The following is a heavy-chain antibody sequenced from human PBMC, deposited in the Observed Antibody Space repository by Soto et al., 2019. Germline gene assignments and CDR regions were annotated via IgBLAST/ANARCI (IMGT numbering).Heavy chain of an antibody. Sequence: GGSLRLSCAASGFTFSGYGMHWVRQAPGKGLEWVAVIWSDGSNKYYADSVKGRFTISRDNSKNTLYLQMSSLRAEDTAVYYCARDLYYDYIWGSPDYWGQGTLVTVSS. J-gene: IGHJ4*02. V-gene: IGHV3-33*01. CDR3: ARDLYYDYIWGSPDY. D-gene: IGHD3-16*01. CDR1: GFTFSGYG. CDR2: IWSDGSNK.